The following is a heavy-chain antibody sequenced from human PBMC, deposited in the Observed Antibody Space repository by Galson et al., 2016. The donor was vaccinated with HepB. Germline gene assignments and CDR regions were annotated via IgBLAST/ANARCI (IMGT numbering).Heavy chain of an antibody. CDR3: ASHSRYGRQPRDDYVYAMDV. V-gene: IGHV1-69*13. CDR1: GDSFSTSA. CDR2: IIPMTGKP. D-gene: IGHD4-17*01. J-gene: IGHJ4*02. Sequence: SVKVSCKASGDSFSTSAFSWVRQAPGQGPEWMGGIIPMTGKPKYAQEFQGRVTITADESISTPYVELSSLRSEDTAVCYCASHSRYGRQPRDDYVYAMDVWGQGTLVTVSS.